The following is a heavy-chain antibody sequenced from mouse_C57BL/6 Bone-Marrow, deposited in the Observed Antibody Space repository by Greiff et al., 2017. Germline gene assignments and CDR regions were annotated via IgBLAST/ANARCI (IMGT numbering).Heavy chain of an antibody. CDR2: IYPGSGNT. V-gene: IGHV1-76*01. CDR3: ARGDYGSSYWYFDV. Sequence: VQLVESGAELVRPGASVKLSCKASGYTFTDYYINWVKQRPGQGLEWIARIYPGSGNTYYNEKFKGKATLPAEKSSSTAYMQLSSLTSEDSAVYFCARGDYGSSYWYFDVWGTGTTVTVSS. CDR1: GYTFTDYY. D-gene: IGHD1-1*01. J-gene: IGHJ1*03.